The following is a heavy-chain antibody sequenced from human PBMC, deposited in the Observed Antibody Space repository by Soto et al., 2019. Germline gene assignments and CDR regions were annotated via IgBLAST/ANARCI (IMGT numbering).Heavy chain of an antibody. V-gene: IGHV1-69*13. CDR3: ARDERAAYFDY. J-gene: IGHJ4*02. D-gene: IGHD2-15*01. CDR1: GGLFSSYA. CDR2: IIPVFGTP. Sequence: SSVKVSCKDSGGLFSSYAISWVRQAPGQGLEWMGGIIPVFGTPYYAQKFQGRVTITADESTNTAYMELSSLRSEDTAVYYCARDERAAYFDYWGQGTLVTVSS.